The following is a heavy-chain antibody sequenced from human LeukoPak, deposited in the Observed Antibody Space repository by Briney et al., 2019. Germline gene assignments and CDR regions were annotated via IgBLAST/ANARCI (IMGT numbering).Heavy chain of an antibody. CDR3: ARVALWFGEIGDDSSDKPADY. CDR2: IKQDGSEK. Sequence: PGGSLRLSCAASGFTFSRYWMSWVRQAPGKGLEWVANIKQDGSEKYYVDSVKGRFTISRDNAKNSLYLQMNSLRAEDTAVYYCARVALWFGEIGDDSSDKPADYWGQGTLVTVSS. V-gene: IGHV3-7*01. D-gene: IGHD3-10*01. CDR1: GFTFSRYW. J-gene: IGHJ4*02.